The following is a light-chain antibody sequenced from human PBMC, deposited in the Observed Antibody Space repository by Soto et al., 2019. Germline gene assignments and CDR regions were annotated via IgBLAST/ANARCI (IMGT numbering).Light chain of an antibody. CDR2: KAS. J-gene: IGKJ4*01. CDR3: QQYSFYPLT. V-gene: IGKV1-5*03. CDR1: QSFSHW. Sequence: DIQMTQSPSTLSASVGDRVTITCRASQSFSHWLAWYQQKPGKAPKLLIYKASSLESGVPSRFSGSGSGTEFPLTISSLQPDDFASYHCQQYSFYPLTFGGGTKVEMK.